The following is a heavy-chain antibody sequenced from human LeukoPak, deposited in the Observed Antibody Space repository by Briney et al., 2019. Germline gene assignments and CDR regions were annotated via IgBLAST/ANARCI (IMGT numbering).Heavy chain of an antibody. V-gene: IGHV3-30*02. CDR1: GFRFNTFW. J-gene: IGHJ6*03. CDR2: IQYDGSNE. Sequence: PGGSLRLSCAASGFRFNTFWMSWVRQAPGQGLEWVAYIQYDGSNEQYGDSVKGRFSISRDSSKNILYLQMNSLRAEDTAVYYCAKCILTGYYKGYMDVWGKGTTVTISS. D-gene: IGHD3-9*01. CDR3: AKCILTGYYKGYMDV.